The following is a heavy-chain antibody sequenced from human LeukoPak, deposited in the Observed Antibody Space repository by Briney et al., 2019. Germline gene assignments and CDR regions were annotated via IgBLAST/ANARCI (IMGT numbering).Heavy chain of an antibody. D-gene: IGHD2-15*01. Sequence: GESLKISCETSEYTFSTYWIGWVRQKPGKGLEWMAIIYPYDSENKYYPSFQGRVTISVDKFIGTAYLQWSSLTASDTAIYYCVRRSNYPYCSGGSCFSVVYWGQGTLVSDSS. J-gene: IGHJ4*02. V-gene: IGHV5-51*01. CDR3: VRRSNYPYCSGGSCFSVVY. CDR2: IYPYDSEN. CDR1: EYTFSTYW.